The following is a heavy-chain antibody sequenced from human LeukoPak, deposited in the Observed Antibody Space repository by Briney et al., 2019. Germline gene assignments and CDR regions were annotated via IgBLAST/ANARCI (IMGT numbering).Heavy chain of an antibody. D-gene: IGHD5-12*01. CDR1: GGSISSSSYY. CDR2: IYYSGST. J-gene: IGHJ3*02. CDR3: AGRTWSGYDRRAFDI. Sequence: SETLSLTCTVSGGSISSSSYYWGWIRQPPGKGLEWIGSIYYSGSTYYNPSLKSRVTISVDTSKNQFSLKLSSVTAADTAVYYCAGRTWSGYDRRAFDIWGQGTMVTVSS. V-gene: IGHV4-39*01.